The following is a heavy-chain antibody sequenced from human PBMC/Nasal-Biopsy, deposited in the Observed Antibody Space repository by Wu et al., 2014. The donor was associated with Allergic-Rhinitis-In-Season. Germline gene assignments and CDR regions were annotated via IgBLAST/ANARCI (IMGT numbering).Heavy chain of an antibody. J-gene: IGHJ4*02. CDR3: ASVGKPEVPVARLTPKPY. D-gene: IGHD1-14*01. CDR1: GFSVSSSRHY. V-gene: IGHV4-39*01. CDR2: MYYSGST. Sequence: TLSLTCTVSGFSVSSSRHYWGWIRQPPGKGLEWIGSMYYSGSTYYNPSLKSRVTLSADTSKNQFSLKLSSVTAADTAVYYCASVGKPEVPVARLTPKPYWGQGTLVTVSA.